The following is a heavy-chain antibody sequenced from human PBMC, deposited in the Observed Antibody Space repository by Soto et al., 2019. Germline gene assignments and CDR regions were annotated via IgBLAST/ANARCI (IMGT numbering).Heavy chain of an antibody. CDR2: INHSGST. V-gene: IGHV4-39*07. CDR1: GGSISSSGYY. J-gene: IGHJ6*03. Sequence: SETLSLTCTVSGGSISSSGYYWGWIRQPPGKGLEWIGEINHSGSTNYNPSLKSRVTISVDTSKNQFSLKLSSVTAADTAVYYCARGGAAYSSLNYYYYYMDVWGKGTTVTVSS. D-gene: IGHD6-13*01. CDR3: ARGGAAYSSLNYYYYYMDV.